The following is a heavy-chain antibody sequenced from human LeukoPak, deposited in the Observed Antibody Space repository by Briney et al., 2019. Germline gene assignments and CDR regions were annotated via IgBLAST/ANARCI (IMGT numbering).Heavy chain of an antibody. CDR1: GFTFSSYW. CDR3: ARRLPYYGMDV. V-gene: IGHV3-74*01. CDR2: ILRDVRRM. Sequence: PGECLRLSCAASGFTFSSYWMYWVRQVPGKGLVWVSRILRDVRRMIYADSVKGRFTISRDNARNTLYLQMNSLRAEDTAVYYCARRLPYYGMDVWGQGTTVT. J-gene: IGHJ6*02.